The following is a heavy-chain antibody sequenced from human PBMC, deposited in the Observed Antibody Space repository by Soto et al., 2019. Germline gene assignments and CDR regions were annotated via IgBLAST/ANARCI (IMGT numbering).Heavy chain of an antibody. V-gene: IGHV4-39*01. CDR1: GGSISSSSYY. J-gene: IGHJ4*02. D-gene: IGHD3-22*01. CDR3: ARHPGMIVCFDY. Sequence: QLQLHESGPGLVKPSETLSLTCTVSGGSISSSSYYWGWIRQPPGKGLEWIGSSYYSGRTYYNPSLKSRVTRNVDSAKNQFSLKLSSVTAADTAVYYCARHPGMIVCFDYCGQGTMVTVSS. CDR2: SYYSGRT.